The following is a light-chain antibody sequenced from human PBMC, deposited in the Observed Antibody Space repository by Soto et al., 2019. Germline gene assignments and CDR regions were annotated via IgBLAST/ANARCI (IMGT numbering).Light chain of an antibody. CDR3: QKYNSAPIT. Sequence: AIQMAQSPSSLSASVGDRATITCRASQGIRNDLDWFQQKPGKAPKLLIYAASNLQSGVPARFSGSGSGTDFTLTISSLQPEDFATYYCQKYNSAPITFGQGTRLEIK. CDR2: AAS. J-gene: IGKJ5*01. CDR1: QGIRND. V-gene: IGKV1-6*01.